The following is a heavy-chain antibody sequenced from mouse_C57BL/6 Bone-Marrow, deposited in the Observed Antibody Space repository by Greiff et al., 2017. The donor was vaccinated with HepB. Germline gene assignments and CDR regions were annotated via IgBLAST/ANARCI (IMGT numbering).Heavy chain of an antibody. J-gene: IGHJ2*01. CDR1: GYTFTSYG. CDR3: VRAPILYYFDY. Sequence: VQRVESGAELARPGASVKLSCKASGYTFTSYGISWVKQRTGQGLEWIGEIYPRSCNTYYNEKFKGKTTLTADKSSSTAYMELRSLTSEDSAVYFCVRAPILYYFDYWGQGTTLTVSS. CDR2: IYPRSCNT. V-gene: IGHV1-81*01.